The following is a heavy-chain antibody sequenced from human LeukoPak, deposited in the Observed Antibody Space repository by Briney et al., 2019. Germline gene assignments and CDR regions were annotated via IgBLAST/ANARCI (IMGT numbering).Heavy chain of an antibody. D-gene: IGHD1-14*01. CDR3: TTGIFDY. J-gene: IGHJ4*02. Sequence: GGSLRLSCAASGFTFSTYWMTWVRQAPGKGLEWVANIKQDGSERYYVDSVKGRFTISRDNAKNSLFLQMNSLKTEDTAVYYCTTGIFDYWGQGTLVTVSS. CDR2: IKQDGSER. CDR1: GFTFSTYW. V-gene: IGHV3-7*05.